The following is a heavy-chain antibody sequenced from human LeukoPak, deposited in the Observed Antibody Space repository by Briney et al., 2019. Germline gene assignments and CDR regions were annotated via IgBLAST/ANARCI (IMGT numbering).Heavy chain of an antibody. CDR3: ARDRQVPPPYYYYMDV. CDR1: GFTFSSYE. V-gene: IGHV3-48*03. Sequence: QPGGSLRLSCAVSGFTFSSYEMNWVRQAPGKGLEWVSYISSSGSTIHYPDSVKGRFTISRDNAKNSLYLQMNSLRAEDTAVYYCARDRQVPPPYYYYMDVWGKGTTVTVSS. J-gene: IGHJ6*03. CDR2: ISSSGSTI.